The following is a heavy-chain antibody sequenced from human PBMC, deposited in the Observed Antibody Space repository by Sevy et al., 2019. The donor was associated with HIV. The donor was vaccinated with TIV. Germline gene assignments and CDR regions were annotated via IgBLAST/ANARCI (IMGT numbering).Heavy chain of an antibody. CDR3: ARVAAIFGVVSIRPSVGGMDV. D-gene: IGHD3-3*01. Sequence: SETLSLTCAVYGGSFSGYYWSWIRQPPGKGLEWIGEINHSGSTNYNPSLKSRVTISVDTSKNQFSLKLSSVTAADTAVYYCARVAAIFGVVSIRPSVGGMDVWGQGTTVTVSS. V-gene: IGHV4-34*01. J-gene: IGHJ6*02. CDR2: INHSGST. CDR1: GGSFSGYY.